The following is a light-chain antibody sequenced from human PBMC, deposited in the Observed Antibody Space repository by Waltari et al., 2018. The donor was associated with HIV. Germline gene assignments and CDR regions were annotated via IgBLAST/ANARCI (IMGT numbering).Light chain of an antibody. CDR3: QQYYSTPWT. Sequence: DIVMTQSPDSLAVSLGERATINCKSTQSLLYRSTHKDYLAWYQQKPGQSPKLLIYWASIRESGVPDRFSGSGSGTDFTLTISNLQAEDVAVYYCQQYYSTPWTFGQGTKVEI. CDR2: WAS. CDR1: QSLLYRSTHKDY. J-gene: IGKJ1*01. V-gene: IGKV4-1*01.